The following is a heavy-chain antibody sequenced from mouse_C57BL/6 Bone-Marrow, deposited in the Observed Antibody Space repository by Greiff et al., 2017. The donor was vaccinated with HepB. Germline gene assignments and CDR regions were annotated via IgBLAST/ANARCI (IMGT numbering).Heavy chain of an antibody. D-gene: IGHD3-2*02. J-gene: IGHJ1*03. CDR1: GFTFSDYY. Sequence: EVQLVESEGGLVQPGSSMKLSCTASGFTFSDYYMAWVRQVPEKGLEWVANINYDGSSTYYLDSLKSRFIISRDNAKNILYLQMSSLKSEDTATYYCARDQVFDVWGTGTTVTVSS. CDR2: INYDGSST. V-gene: IGHV5-16*01. CDR3: ARDQVFDV.